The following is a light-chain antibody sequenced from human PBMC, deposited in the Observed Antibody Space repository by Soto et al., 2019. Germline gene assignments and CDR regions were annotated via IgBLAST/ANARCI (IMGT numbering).Light chain of an antibody. CDR3: QQYSKWPLT. V-gene: IGKV3-15*01. CDR1: QSVYNT. Sequence: EIVMTQSPTTLSVSPGERATLSCRASQSVYNTLAWNQQKPGQAPRLLIYGASTRATGIPARFSGSGSGTEFTLTISSLQSEDFAIYYCQQYSKWPLTFGEGIKVEIK. CDR2: GAS. J-gene: IGKJ4*01.